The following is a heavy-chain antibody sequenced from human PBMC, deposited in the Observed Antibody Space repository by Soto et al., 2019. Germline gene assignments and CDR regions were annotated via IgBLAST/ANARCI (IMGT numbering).Heavy chain of an antibody. D-gene: IGHD3-10*01. CDR2: IIPISGTS. CDR1: GGTFSRYA. V-gene: IGHV1-69*06. J-gene: IGHJ4*02. Sequence: SVKVSCKAFGGTFSRYAFSWVRQAPGQGLEWMGRIIPISGTSNYAQKFHGRVTITADKSTTTAYMEVSGLSSDDTAVYYCARESPLYGGSTGHFDYWGQGTLVTVSS. CDR3: ARESPLYGGSTGHFDY.